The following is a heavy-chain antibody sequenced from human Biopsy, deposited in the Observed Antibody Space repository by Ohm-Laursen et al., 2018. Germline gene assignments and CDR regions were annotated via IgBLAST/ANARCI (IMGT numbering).Heavy chain of an antibody. CDR3: ARATNSTGWPYYYFYGMDV. CDR2: IYYSGST. J-gene: IGHJ6*02. CDR1: GGSISSDY. Sequence: GTLSLTCIVSGGSISSDYWSWIRQTPGKGLEWIGYIYYSGSTNYNPSLKSRVTISVDTSKNQLSLRLNSVTAADTAVYYCARATNSTGWPYYYFYGMDVWGQGTTVTVSS. V-gene: IGHV4-59*01. D-gene: IGHD2/OR15-2a*01.